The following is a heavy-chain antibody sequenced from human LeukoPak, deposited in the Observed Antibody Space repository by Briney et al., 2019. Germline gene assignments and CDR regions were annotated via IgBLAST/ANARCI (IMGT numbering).Heavy chain of an antibody. CDR2: FYYSGST. J-gene: IGHJ4*02. V-gene: IGHV4-39*01. Sequence: SETLSFTGTVSGGSFSSSSYYWGGIRQPPGKRLECIGSFYYSGSTYYNPSPTSRVTISVDTSKNQFSLKLSSVTAADTAIYYCARIEGGHDLSPFDDWGQGTLVTVSS. CDR1: GGSFSSSSYY. CDR3: ARIEGGHDLSPFDD. D-gene: IGHD5-12*01.